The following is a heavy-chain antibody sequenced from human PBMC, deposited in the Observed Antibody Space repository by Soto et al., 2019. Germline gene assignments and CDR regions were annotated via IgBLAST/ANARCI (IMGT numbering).Heavy chain of an antibody. CDR2: IIPILGIA. J-gene: IGHJ5*02. D-gene: IGHD3-10*01. CDR1: GGTFSSYT. Sequence: QVQLVQSGAEVKKPGSSVKVSCKASGGTFSSYTISWVRQAPGHGLEWMGRIIPILGIANYAQKFQGRVTITADKSTGAAYMELSRVRAEDADVYYWARDRPGGGPGSSKWFDLWAQGTLVTVSS. V-gene: IGHV1-69*08. CDR3: ARDRPGGGPGSSKWFDL.